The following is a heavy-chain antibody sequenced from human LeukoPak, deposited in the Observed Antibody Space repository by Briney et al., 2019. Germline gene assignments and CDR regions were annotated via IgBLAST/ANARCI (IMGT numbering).Heavy chain of an antibody. D-gene: IGHD1-26*01. CDR1: GGSISSSSMYY. Sequence: SETLSLTCTVSGGSISSSSMYYWAWIRQPPGKGLEWIGSMYYSGTTYYNPSLKSRVTISVDTSKNQFSLKLSSVTAADTAVYYCARDQGIVGATSYYYYYMDVWGKGTTVTVSS. CDR3: ARDQGIVGATSYYYYYMDV. J-gene: IGHJ6*03. CDR2: MYYSGTT. V-gene: IGHV4-39*07.